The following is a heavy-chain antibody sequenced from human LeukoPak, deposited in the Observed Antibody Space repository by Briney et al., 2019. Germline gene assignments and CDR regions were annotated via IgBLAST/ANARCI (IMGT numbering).Heavy chain of an antibody. Sequence: SETLSLTCTVSGGSISGSSYYWGWIRQPPGKGLEWIGSIYYSGSTYYNPSLKSRVTISVDTSENQFSLKLSSVTAADTAVYYCARQALVIAVYWGQGTLVTVSS. CDR2: IYYSGST. CDR1: GGSISGSSYY. V-gene: IGHV4-39*01. D-gene: IGHD6-19*01. CDR3: ARQALVIAVY. J-gene: IGHJ4*02.